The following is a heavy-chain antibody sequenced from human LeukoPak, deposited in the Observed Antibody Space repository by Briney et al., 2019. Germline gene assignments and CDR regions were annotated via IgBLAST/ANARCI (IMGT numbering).Heavy chain of an antibody. Sequence: PGGSLRLSCTASGFTFSSYWMHWVRQAPGKGLVWVSRINNDGSTTNYVDSVKGRFTISRDNAKNTLYLQMNSLRAEDTAKYYCARDPSAVVGYFDYWGQGSLVTVSS. CDR1: GFTFSSYW. CDR3: ARDPSAVVGYFDY. J-gene: IGHJ4*02. D-gene: IGHD6-19*01. V-gene: IGHV3-74*01. CDR2: INNDGSTT.